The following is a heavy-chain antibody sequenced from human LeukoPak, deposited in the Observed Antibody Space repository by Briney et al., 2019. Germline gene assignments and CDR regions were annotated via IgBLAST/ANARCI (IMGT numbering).Heavy chain of an antibody. CDR2: IYYSGST. J-gene: IGHJ4*02. CDR3: AREDYYDSSGYSFDY. Sequence: SETLSLTCTVSGGSISSYYWSWIRQPPGKGLEWIGYIYYSGSTNYNPSLKSRVTISVDTSKNQFSLKLSSVTAADTAVYYCAREDYYDSSGYSFDYWGQGTLVTVSS. CDR1: GGSISSYY. V-gene: IGHV4-59*12. D-gene: IGHD3-22*01.